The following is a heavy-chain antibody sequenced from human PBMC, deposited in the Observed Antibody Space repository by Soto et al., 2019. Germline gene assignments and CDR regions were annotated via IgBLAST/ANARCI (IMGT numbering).Heavy chain of an antibody. Sequence: PGWSLRLSCAASGFTFTRYSMNWVRQAPGKGLEWVSSISSTTNYIYYGDSMKGRFTISRDNAKNSLYLEMNRLRAEDTAVYYCARESEDLTSNFDYWGQGSLVTVSA. CDR2: ISSTTNYI. CDR1: GFTFTRYS. J-gene: IGHJ4*02. CDR3: ARESEDLTSNFDY. V-gene: IGHV3-21*06.